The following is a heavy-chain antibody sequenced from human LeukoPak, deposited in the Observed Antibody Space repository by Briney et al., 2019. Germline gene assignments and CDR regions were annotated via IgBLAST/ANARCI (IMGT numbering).Heavy chain of an antibody. CDR3: TTDRQLTLRHFDL. V-gene: IGHV3-15*01. CDR1: GFTFRNAW. CDR2: IKSKTDGGTT. D-gene: IGHD1-1*01. Sequence: GGSLRLSCAVSGFTFRNAWMSWVRQAPGKGLEWVGRIKSKTDGGTTDYAAPVKGRFTISRDDSKNTLYLQMNSLKTEDTAAYYCTTDRQLTLRHFDLWGRGTLVTVSS. J-gene: IGHJ2*01.